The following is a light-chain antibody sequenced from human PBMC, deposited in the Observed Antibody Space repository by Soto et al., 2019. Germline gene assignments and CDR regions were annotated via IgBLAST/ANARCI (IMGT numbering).Light chain of an antibody. CDR1: QSFSSY. V-gene: IGKV3-11*01. J-gene: IGKJ5*01. Sequence: EIVLTQSPATLSLSPGERATLSCRASQSFSSYLAWYQQKPGQAPRLLIYDASKRATGIPARFSGRGSGTDFTPTISSLVPEDFAVYYCQQRSNWPPVITFGQGTRLEIK. CDR3: QQRSNWPPVIT. CDR2: DAS.